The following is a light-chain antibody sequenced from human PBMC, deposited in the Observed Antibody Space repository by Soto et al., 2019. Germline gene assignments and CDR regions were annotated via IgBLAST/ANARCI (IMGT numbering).Light chain of an antibody. CDR1: DSNIGARYH. V-gene: IGLV2-14*01. J-gene: IGLJ1*01. Sequence: QSVLTQPPSVSGAPGQRVTISCTGSDSNIGARYHVHWYQQLPGKAPKLMIYEVSNRPSGVSNRFSGSKSGNTASLTISGLQAEDEADYYCSSYTSSSTPYVFGTGTKVTVL. CDR3: SSYTSSSTPYV. CDR2: EVS.